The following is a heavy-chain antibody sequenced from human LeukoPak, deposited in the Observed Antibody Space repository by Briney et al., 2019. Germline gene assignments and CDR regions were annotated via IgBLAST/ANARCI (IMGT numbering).Heavy chain of an antibody. V-gene: IGHV4-4*02. D-gene: IGHD3-22*01. CDR1: GGSISSSNW. CDR2: IYLSGTT. CDR3: ARDRYHYDSTSYYRRFDY. J-gene: IGHJ4*02. Sequence: PSETLSLTCAVSGGSISSSNWWSWVRQPPGKGLEWIGTIYLSGTTYYNPSLKSRVTISVDTSRNQFSLKLSSVTAADTAVYYCARDRYHYDSTSYYRRFDYWGQGSLVTVSS.